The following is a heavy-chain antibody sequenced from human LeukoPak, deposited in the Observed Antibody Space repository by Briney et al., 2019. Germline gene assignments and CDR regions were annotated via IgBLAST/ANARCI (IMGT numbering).Heavy chain of an antibody. CDR1: GGSISSFY. Sequence: PSETLSLTCTVSGGSISSFYWSWIRQPPGKGLEWIGYIYYSGSTNYNPSFKSRVTISVDTSKNQFSLKLSSVTAADTAVYYCARLSGEGWFDPWGQGTLVTVSS. V-gene: IGHV4-59*08. CDR2: IYYSGST. D-gene: IGHD7-27*01. J-gene: IGHJ5*02. CDR3: ARLSGEGWFDP.